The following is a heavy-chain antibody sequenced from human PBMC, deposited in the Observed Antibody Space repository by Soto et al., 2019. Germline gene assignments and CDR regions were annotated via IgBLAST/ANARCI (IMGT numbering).Heavy chain of an antibody. Sequence: EVQLLESGGGLVQPGGSLRLSCAASGFTFSSYAMSWVRQAPGKGLEWVSAISGSGGSTYYADSVKGRFTISRDNSKNTLYLQMNSLRAEDTAVYYCAGTSVLRYFDWLFRPNYYYYGMDVWGQGTTVTVSS. D-gene: IGHD3-9*01. CDR1: GFTFSSYA. J-gene: IGHJ6*02. V-gene: IGHV3-23*01. CDR3: AGTSVLRYFDWLFRPNYYYYGMDV. CDR2: ISGSGGST.